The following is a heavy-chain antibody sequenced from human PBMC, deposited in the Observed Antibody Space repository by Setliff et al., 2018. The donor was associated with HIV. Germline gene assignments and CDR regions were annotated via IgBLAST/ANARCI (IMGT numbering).Heavy chain of an antibody. Sequence: ASVKVSCKASGYTFVSYDINWVRQATGQGLEWMGWMNPNNGNTGYSQKFQGRVTMTRNTSISTAYMELSSLRSEDTAVYYCARAYYHDSSGYQGFDYWGQGTLVTVSS. CDR2: MNPNNGNT. CDR3: ARAYYHDSSGYQGFDY. J-gene: IGHJ4*02. V-gene: IGHV1-8*02. D-gene: IGHD3-22*01. CDR1: GYTFVSYD.